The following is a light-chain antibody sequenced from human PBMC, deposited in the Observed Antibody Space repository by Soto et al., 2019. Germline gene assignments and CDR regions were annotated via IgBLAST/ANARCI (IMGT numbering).Light chain of an antibody. V-gene: IGLV1-40*01. CDR2: GNS. CDR3: QSYDSSLSV. CDR1: SSNIGAGYD. Sequence: VLTQPPSVSGAPGQRVTISCTGSSSNIGAGYDVHWYQQLPGTAPKLLIYGNSNRPSGVPDRFSGSKSGTSASLAITGLQAEDEADYYCQSYDSSLSVFGTGTKVTVL. J-gene: IGLJ1*01.